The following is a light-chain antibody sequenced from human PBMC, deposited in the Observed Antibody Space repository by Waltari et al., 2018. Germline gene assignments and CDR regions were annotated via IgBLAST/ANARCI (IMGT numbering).Light chain of an antibody. CDR2: SND. CDR3: AAWDDRLNGHV. V-gene: IGLV1-44*01. CDR1: SPNIGSNP. Sequence: QSVLTQPPSASGTPGQRVTISCSGSSPNIGSNPLNWYQQLPGTAPKLLSYSNDQRPSGVPDRFSGSKSGTSASLAISGLQSEDEADYYCAAWDDRLNGHVFGGGTKLTVL. J-gene: IGLJ2*01.